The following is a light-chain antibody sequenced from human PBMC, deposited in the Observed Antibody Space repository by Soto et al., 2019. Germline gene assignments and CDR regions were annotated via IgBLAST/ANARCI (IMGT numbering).Light chain of an antibody. CDR2: EVD. V-gene: IGLV2-14*01. CDR1: SSDIGTYNF. J-gene: IGLJ1*01. Sequence: QSALTQPASVSGSPGQAITISCSGSSSDIGTYNFVSWYQHLPGKAPQLIIFEVDNRPSGVPDRFSASKSGNTASLTISGLQADDEAEYYCSSYTTTNSYVFGSGTKVTVL. CDR3: SSYTTTNSYV.